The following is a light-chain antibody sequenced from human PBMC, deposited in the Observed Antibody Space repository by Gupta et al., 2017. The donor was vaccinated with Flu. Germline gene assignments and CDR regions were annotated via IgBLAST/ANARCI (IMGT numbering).Light chain of an antibody. CDR1: QNIDNY. J-gene: IGKJ1*01. Sequence: DIQMTQSPSSLSASVGDRVTITCRTSQNIDNYLNWYQQKPGKAPRLLIYTASNLQSGVSSRFSGSGSGTDFTLTISSLQPEDFATYYCQQSDSTPRTFGQGTKVDFK. CDR2: TAS. V-gene: IGKV1-39*01. CDR3: QQSDSTPRT.